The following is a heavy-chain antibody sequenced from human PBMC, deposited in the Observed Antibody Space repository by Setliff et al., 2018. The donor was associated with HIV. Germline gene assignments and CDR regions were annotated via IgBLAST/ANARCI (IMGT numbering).Heavy chain of an antibody. V-gene: IGHV4-31*03. CDR3: ARSDLDNGSGYFDYYSYYMDV. D-gene: IGHD3-22*01. CDR2: IYYSGST. Sequence: PSETLSLTCTVSGGSISSGGYYWSWIRQHPGKGLEWIGYIYYSGSTYYNPSLKSRVTISVDTSKNQFSLKLRSVTAADTAIYYCARSDLDNGSGYFDYYSYYMDVWGRGTTVTVSS. J-gene: IGHJ6*03. CDR1: GGSISSGGYY.